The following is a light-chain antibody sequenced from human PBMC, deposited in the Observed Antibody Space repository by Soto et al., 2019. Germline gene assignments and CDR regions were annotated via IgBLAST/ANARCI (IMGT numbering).Light chain of an antibody. CDR3: QSYDSSLSVYV. J-gene: IGLJ1*01. CDR1: SSNIGAGYD. Sequence: QSVLPQPPSVSGAPGQRDTISCTGSSSNIGAGYDVHWYQQLPGTAPKLLIYGNSNRPSGVPDRFSGSKSGTSASLAITGLQAEDEADYYCQSYDSSLSVYVFGTGTKVTVL. V-gene: IGLV1-40*01. CDR2: GNS.